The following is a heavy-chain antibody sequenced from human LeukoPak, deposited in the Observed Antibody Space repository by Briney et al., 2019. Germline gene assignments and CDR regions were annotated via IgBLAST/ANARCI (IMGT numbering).Heavy chain of an antibody. CDR1: GGSISSYY. J-gene: IGHJ4*02. V-gene: IGHV4-59*01. CDR2: IYYSGST. CDR3: ARGPAGAAAGGNFDY. D-gene: IGHD6-13*01. Sequence: SETLSLTCTVSGGSISSYYWSWIRQPPGKGLEWIGYIYYSGSTNYNPSLKSRVTISVDTSKNQFFLKLSSVTAADTAVYYCARGPAGAAAGGNFDYWGQGTLVTASS.